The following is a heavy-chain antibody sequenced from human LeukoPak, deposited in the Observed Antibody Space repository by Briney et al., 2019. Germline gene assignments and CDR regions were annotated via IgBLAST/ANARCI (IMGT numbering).Heavy chain of an antibody. CDR3: ARGGGLDV. V-gene: IGHV3-7*03. CDR1: GFTFSSYW. J-gene: IGHJ6*02. CDR2: INHNGNVN. D-gene: IGHD3-16*01. Sequence: GGSLRLSCAASGFTFSSYWMNWARQAPGKGLEWVASINHNGNVNYYVDSVKGRFTISRDNAKNSPHLQMSNLRAEDTAVYFCARGGGLDVWGQGATVTVSS.